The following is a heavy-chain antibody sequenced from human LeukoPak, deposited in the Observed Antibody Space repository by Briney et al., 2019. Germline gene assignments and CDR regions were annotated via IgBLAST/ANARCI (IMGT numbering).Heavy chain of an antibody. CDR3: ARVDISSSGWPADY. D-gene: IGHD6-19*01. Sequence: PGGSLRLSCAASGFTFSSYGMHWVRQAPGKGLEWVAGIWYDGSNKYYADSVKGRFTISRDNSKNTLYLQMNSLRAEDTAVYYCARVDISSSGWPADYWGQGTLVTVSS. J-gene: IGHJ4*02. V-gene: IGHV3-33*01. CDR2: IWYDGSNK. CDR1: GFTFSSYG.